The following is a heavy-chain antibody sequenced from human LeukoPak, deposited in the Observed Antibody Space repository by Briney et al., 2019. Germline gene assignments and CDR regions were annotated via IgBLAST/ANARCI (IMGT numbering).Heavy chain of an antibody. V-gene: IGHV3-7*01. D-gene: IGHD5-18*01. CDR1: GFTFTSYW. J-gene: IGHJ4*02. CDR2: IKQDGSET. CDR3: ARDSDSYGFDY. Sequence: GGSLRLSCVASGFTFTSYWMSWVRQAPGKGLEWVANIKQDGSETYYVDSVKGRFTISRDNAKNSLYLQMNSLRAEDTAVYYCARDSDSYGFDYWGQGTLVTVSS.